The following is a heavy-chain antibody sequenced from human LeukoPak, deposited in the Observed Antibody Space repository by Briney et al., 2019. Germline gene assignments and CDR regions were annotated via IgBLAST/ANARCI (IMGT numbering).Heavy chain of an antibody. CDR3: ARHGGDGYTIDY. Sequence: ESLXIXCXGXXYSXTXYWISWVRQMPGKGLEWMGRIDPSDSYTNYSPSFQGHVTISADKSISTAYLQWSSLKASDTAMYYCARHGGDGYTIDYWGQGTLVTVSS. D-gene: IGHD5-24*01. V-gene: IGHV5-10-1*01. J-gene: IGHJ4*02. CDR1: XYSXTXYW. CDR2: IDPSDSYT.